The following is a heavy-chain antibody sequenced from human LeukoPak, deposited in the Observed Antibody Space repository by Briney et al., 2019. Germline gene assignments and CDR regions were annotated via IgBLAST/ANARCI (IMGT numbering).Heavy chain of an antibody. D-gene: IGHD3-3*01. V-gene: IGHV1-69*13. CDR2: IIPIFGTA. Sequence: GASVKVSCKASGGTFSSYAISWVRQAPGQGLEWMGGIIPIFGTANYAQKFQGRVTITADESTSTAYMELSSLRSEDTAVYYCTRGRQFLEWLSPLDYWGQGTLVTVSS. J-gene: IGHJ4*02. CDR3: TRGRQFLEWLSPLDY. CDR1: GGTFSSYA.